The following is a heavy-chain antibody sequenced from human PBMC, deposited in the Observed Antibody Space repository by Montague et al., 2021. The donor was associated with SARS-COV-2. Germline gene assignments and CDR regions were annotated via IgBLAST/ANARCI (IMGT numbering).Heavy chain of an antibody. CDR1: GGSFSGYY. D-gene: IGHD3-10*01. V-gene: IGHV4-34*01. CDR3: ARGARQGYGCRLGSFDS. J-gene: IGHJ4*02. Sequence: SETLSLTCAVYGGSFSGYYWNWIRQPPGRGLEWIGEINHSGSTTYNPSLQSRVTMSGDTYKNQFSLKLSSVTAADTAVYYCARGARQGYGCRLGSFDSWGQGTLVTVSS. CDR2: INHSGST.